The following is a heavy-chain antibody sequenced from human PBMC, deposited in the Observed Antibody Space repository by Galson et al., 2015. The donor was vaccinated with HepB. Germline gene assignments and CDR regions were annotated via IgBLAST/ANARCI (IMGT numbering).Heavy chain of an antibody. D-gene: IGHD2-21*01. J-gene: IGHJ2*01. CDR2: VYYSGST. Sequence: ETLSLTCTVSGGSISNSNYYWAWIRQPPGKGLEWIGNVYYSGSTFHNPSLKSRVTISADTSKNQFSLKLTSVTAADTAVYYCATVDSATPYWYFDLWGRGILVTVSS. V-gene: IGHV4-39*07. CDR3: ATVDSATPYWYFDL. CDR1: GGSISNSNYY.